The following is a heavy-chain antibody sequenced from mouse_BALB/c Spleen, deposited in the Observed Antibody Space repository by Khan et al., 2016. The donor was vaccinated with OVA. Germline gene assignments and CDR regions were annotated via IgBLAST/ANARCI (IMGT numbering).Heavy chain of an antibody. CDR1: GFSLSNYG. J-gene: IGHJ3*01. D-gene: IGHD1-3*01. V-gene: IGHV2-9*02. Sequence: QVQLKQSGPGLVAPSQTLSITCTVSGFSLSNYGVHWVRQPPGKGLEWLGVIWAGGSTNHNSALMSRLSISKDDSKSQVFLKLNSLQTDDTAMDYFARAIYNGAWFAYWGQGTLVTVSA. CDR2: IWAGGST. CDR3: ARAIYNGAWFAY.